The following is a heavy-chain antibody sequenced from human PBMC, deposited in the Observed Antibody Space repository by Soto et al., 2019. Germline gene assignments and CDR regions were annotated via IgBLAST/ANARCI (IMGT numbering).Heavy chain of an antibody. J-gene: IGHJ4*02. CDR2: INHTGGT. CDR1: GGFVNGYY. CDR3: ATGIAGFRFLIRPFDC. Sequence: PSETLSLTCAVYGGFVNGYYWNWIRQPPGKGLEWIGEINHTGGTHYKPSLKSRVTMSVDTSKNQFSLRLSSVTAADTAIYYCATGIAGFRFLIRPFDCWGQGTQVTVSS. V-gene: IGHV4-34*01. D-gene: IGHD1-26*01.